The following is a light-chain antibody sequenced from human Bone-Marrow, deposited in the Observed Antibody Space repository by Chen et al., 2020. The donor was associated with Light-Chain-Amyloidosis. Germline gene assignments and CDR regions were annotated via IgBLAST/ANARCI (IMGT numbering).Light chain of an antibody. CDR3: QVWDRSSDRAV. CDR2: DDS. V-gene: IGLV3-21*02. J-gene: IGLJ3*02. Sequence: SYVLTQPSSVSVAPGQTATIACGGNNIGSTSVHWYQQTPGQAPLLVVYDDSDRPSGIPERLSGSNAGTAATLTSSGVEAGDEADYYCQVWDRSSDRAVFGGGTKLTVL. CDR1: NIGSTS.